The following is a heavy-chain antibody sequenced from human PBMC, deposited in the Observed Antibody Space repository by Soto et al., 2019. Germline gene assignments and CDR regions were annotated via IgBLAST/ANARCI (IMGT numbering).Heavy chain of an antibody. V-gene: IGHV3-23*01. D-gene: IGHD2-2*01. J-gene: IGHJ4*02. CDR1: GFTFSHYA. Sequence: EVQLLESGGGLVQPGGSLRLSCATSGFTFSHYAMSWVRQAPGKGLERVSIISGSGGSTYYADSVKGRFTISRDNSKNTVYLQMSSLRAEDTAVYYCAKDGLVPAAPGYYLDYWGQGTLVTVSS. CDR2: ISGSGGST. CDR3: AKDGLVPAAPGYYLDY.